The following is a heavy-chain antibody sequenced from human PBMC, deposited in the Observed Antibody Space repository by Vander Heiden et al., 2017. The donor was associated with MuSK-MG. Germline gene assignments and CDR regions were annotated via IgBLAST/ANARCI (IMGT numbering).Heavy chain of an antibody. Sequence: QVQLQESGPGLVKPSETLSLTCTVPGRSISSYYWSWIPQPPGKGLGWIVYIYYSGSTNYNPSLKSRVTISVDTSKNQFSLKLSSVTAADTAVYYCARHRSEMGWDYYGSVSFRDGMDVWGQGTTVTVSS. D-gene: IGHD3-10*01. J-gene: IGHJ6*02. V-gene: IGHV4-59*08. CDR2: IYYSGST. CDR1: GRSISSYY. CDR3: ARHRSEMGWDYYGSVSFRDGMDV.